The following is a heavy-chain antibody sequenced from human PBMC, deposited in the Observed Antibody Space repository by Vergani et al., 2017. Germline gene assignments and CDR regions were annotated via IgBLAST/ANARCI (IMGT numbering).Heavy chain of an antibody. V-gene: IGHV7-4-1*02. Sequence: QVQLVQSGAEVKKPGASVKVSCKASGYTFTSYAVNWVRQAPGQGLEWMGWINTNTGNPTYAQGFTGRFVFSLDTSVSTAYLQISSLKAEDTAVYYCARGSIVVVPAAIYYYYMDVWGKGTTVTVSS. CDR1: GYTFTSYA. D-gene: IGHD2-2*01. CDR3: ARGSIVVVPAAIYYYYMDV. CDR2: INTNTGNP. J-gene: IGHJ6*03.